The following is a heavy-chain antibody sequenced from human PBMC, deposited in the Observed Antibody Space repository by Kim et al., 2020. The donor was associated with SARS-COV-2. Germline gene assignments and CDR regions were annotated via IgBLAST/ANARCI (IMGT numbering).Heavy chain of an antibody. CDR3: ARDLYDYIWGSYRYMDY. D-gene: IGHD3-16*02. Sequence: FQGRVTMTRDTSTSTVYMELSSLRSEDTAVYYCARDLYDYIWGSYRYMDYWGQGTLVTVSS. J-gene: IGHJ4*02. V-gene: IGHV1-46*01.